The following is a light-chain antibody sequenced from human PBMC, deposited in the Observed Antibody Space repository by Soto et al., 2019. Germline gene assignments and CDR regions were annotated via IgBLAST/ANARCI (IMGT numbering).Light chain of an antibody. CDR2: EVS. Sequence: QSALTQPPSASGSPGQSVTISCTGTSSDVGNYHYVSWYQQHPGNAPKLIIYEVSERPSGVPGRFSGSKSGNTASLTVSGLQAEDEADYYCSSYAGSNNLVFGGGTKLTVL. CDR1: SSDVGNYHY. V-gene: IGLV2-8*01. J-gene: IGLJ2*01. CDR3: SSYAGSNNLV.